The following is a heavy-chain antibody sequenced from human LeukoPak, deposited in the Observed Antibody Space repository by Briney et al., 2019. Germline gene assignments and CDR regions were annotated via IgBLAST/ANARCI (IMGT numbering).Heavy chain of an antibody. CDR1: GFTFSDYY. CDR3: ARVPYYYDSSGYYRYYFDY. Sequence: GGSLRLSCAASGFTFSDYYMSWIRQAPGKGLEWVSYISSSGSTIYYADSVKGRFTISRDNAKNSLYLQMNSLRAEDTAVYYCARVPYYYDSSGYYRYYFDYWGQGTLVTVSS. D-gene: IGHD3-22*01. CDR2: ISSSGSTI. J-gene: IGHJ4*02. V-gene: IGHV3-11*04.